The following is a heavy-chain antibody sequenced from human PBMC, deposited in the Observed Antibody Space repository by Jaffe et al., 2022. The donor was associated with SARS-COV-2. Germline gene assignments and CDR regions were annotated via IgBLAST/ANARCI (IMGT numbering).Heavy chain of an antibody. CDR2: IYNSGRI. D-gene: IGHD3-10*01. J-gene: IGHJ4*02. V-gene: IGHV4-31*03. CDR3: ARDNEASGIGSFDS. Sequence: QVQLQESGPGLVKPSQTLSLTCTVSGGSISSGGYRWNWIRQHPGKGLEWIGFIYNSGRIIYNPSLKSRVTISVDTSKNEVSLNLSSVTAADTAVYYCARDNEASGIGSFDSWGPGTLVTVSS. CDR1: GGSISSGGYR.